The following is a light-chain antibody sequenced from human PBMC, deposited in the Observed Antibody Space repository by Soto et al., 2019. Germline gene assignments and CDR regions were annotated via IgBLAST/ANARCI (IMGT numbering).Light chain of an antibody. J-gene: IGKJ1*01. CDR2: GAS. Sequence: EIVLTQSPGTLSLSPGERATLSCRASQSVSNNYLAWYQRKPGQAPRLLIYGASSRATGIPHRFSGSGSGTEFNLTIRRLEPEDIAVYYCQQYDNSPWTFGQGTKVAI. CDR3: QQYDNSPWT. CDR1: QSVSNNY. V-gene: IGKV3-20*01.